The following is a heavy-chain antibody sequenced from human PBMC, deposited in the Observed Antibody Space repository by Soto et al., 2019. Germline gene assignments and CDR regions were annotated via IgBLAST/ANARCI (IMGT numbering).Heavy chain of an antibody. V-gene: IGHV1-3*05. CDR1: GYTFTSYA. CDR2: INAGNGNT. D-gene: IGHD3-22*01. CDR3: ARGSGPMIEWH. Sequence: QVQLVQPGAEEKKPGASVKVSCKASGYTFTSYAMHWVRQAPGQRLEWMGWINAGNGNTKDSQKFLGRVTITRDTAASPAYMARRSMRSDGTAVDYCARGSGPMIEWHWGQGTLVTVSS. J-gene: IGHJ4*02.